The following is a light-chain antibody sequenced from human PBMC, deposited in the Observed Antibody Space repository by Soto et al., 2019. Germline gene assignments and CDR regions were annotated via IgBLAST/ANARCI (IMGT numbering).Light chain of an antibody. Sequence: AIQMTQSPSSLSAAVGDRVTITCRASQGIRNDLGWYQQKPGKAPKLLIYAASSLQSGVPSRFSGSGSGPDFTLTISSLQPEDFATYYCLQDYNYPLTFGGGTKVDIK. J-gene: IGKJ4*01. CDR1: QGIRND. V-gene: IGKV1-6*01. CDR3: LQDYNYPLT. CDR2: AAS.